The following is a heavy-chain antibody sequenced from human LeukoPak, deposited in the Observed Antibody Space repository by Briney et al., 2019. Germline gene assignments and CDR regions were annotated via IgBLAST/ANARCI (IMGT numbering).Heavy chain of an antibody. CDR1: GFTFSGYA. D-gene: IGHD3-22*01. Sequence: GGSLRLSCAASGFTFSGYALHWVRQAPGKGLEWVAVISYDVGNKYYADSVKGRFTISRDNSKNTLYLQMNSLRAEDTAVYYCARDRYYYDSSGYWGRKDDYYYYGMDVWGQGTTVTVSS. V-gene: IGHV3-30-3*01. J-gene: IGHJ6*02. CDR2: ISYDVGNK. CDR3: ARDRYYYDSSGYWGRKDDYYYYGMDV.